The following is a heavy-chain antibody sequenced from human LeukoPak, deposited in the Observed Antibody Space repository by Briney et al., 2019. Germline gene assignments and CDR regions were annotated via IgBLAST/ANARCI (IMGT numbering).Heavy chain of an antibody. D-gene: IGHD1-7*01. V-gene: IGHV4-34*01. CDR2: INHSGST. Sequence: SETLSLTCAVYGGSFSGYYWSWIRQPPGKGLEWIGEINHSGSTNYNPSLKSRVTISVDTSKNQFSLKLSSVTAADTAVYYCARLRNYGNWFDPWGQGTLVTVSS. CDR3: ARLRNYGNWFDP. CDR1: GGSFSGYY. J-gene: IGHJ5*02.